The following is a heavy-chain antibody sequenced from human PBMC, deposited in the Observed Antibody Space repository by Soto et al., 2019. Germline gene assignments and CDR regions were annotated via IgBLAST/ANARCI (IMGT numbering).Heavy chain of an antibody. V-gene: IGHV3-21*01. J-gene: IGHJ5*02. CDR3: ARFYSSSSPYNWFDP. Sequence: EVQLVESGGGLVKPGGSLRLSCAASGFTFSSYSMNWVRQAPGKGLKWVSSISSSSSYIYYADSVKGRFTISRDNAKNSLYLQMNSLRAEDTAVYYCARFYSSSSPYNWFDPWGQGTLVTVSS. CDR2: ISSSSSYI. CDR1: GFTFSSYS. D-gene: IGHD6-13*01.